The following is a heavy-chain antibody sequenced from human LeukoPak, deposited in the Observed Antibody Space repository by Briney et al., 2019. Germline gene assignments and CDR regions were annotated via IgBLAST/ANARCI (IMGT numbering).Heavy chain of an antibody. D-gene: IGHD3-22*01. J-gene: IGHJ3*02. CDR2: IYSGGST. CDR1: GFTVSSNY. Sequence: GGSLRLSCAASGFTVSSNYMSWVRQAPGKGLEWVSVIYSGGSTYYADSVTGRFTISRDNSKNTLYLQMNSLRAEDTAVYYCARENYYDSSLGHAFDIWGQGTTVTVSS. V-gene: IGHV3-66*01. CDR3: ARENYYDSSLGHAFDI.